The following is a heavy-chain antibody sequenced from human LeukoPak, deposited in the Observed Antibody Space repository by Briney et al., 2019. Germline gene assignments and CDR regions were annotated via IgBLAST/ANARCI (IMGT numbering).Heavy chain of an antibody. CDR3: AREGSRNLDY. Sequence: GGSLRLSCAASGFTFSSYAVHWVRQAPGKGLEWVAVISYDGSNKYYADSVKGRFTISRDNSKNTLYLQMNSLRAEDTAVYYCAREGSRNLDYWGQGTLVTVSS. D-gene: IGHD2-2*01. V-gene: IGHV3-30*04. CDR2: ISYDGSNK. CDR1: GFTFSSYA. J-gene: IGHJ4*02.